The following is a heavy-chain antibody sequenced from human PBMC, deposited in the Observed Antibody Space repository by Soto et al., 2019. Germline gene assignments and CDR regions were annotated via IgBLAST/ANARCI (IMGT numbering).Heavy chain of an antibody. D-gene: IGHD2-2*01. J-gene: IGHJ4*02. CDR3: ARVVREEYQLLNYYFDY. CDR1: GGSISSGDYY. CDR2: IYYSGST. Sequence: SDTLSLTCTVSGGSISSGDYYWSWIRQPPGKCLEWIGYIYYSGSTYYNPSLKSRVTISVDTSKNQFSLKLSSVTAADTAVYYCARVVREEYQLLNYYFDYWGQGTLVTVSS. V-gene: IGHV4-30-4*02.